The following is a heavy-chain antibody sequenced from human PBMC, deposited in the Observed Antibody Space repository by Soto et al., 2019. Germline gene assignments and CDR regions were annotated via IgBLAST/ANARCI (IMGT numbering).Heavy chain of an antibody. CDR1: GGSISSGDYY. J-gene: IGHJ4*02. V-gene: IGHV4-30-4*01. CDR2: IYYSGST. Sequence: PSETLSLTCTVSGGSISSGDYYWSWIRQPPGKGLEWIGYIYYSGSTYYNPSLKSRVTISVDTSKNQFSLKLSSVTAADTAVYYCARGYEGYSGYDRYFDYWGQGTLVTVSS. CDR3: ARGYEGYSGYDRYFDY. D-gene: IGHD5-12*01.